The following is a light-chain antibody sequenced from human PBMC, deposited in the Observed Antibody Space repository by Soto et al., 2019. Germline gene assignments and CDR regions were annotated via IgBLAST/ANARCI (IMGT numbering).Light chain of an antibody. Sequence: EIVLTQSPGTLSLSPGERATLSCRASQSVSSSYLAWYQQKPGQAPRLLIYGASSRATGIPDRFSGSGSGTDFTLTISRLEPEDFAVYYCQPYGGSWTFGQGTKVEIK. CDR1: QSVSSSY. CDR2: GAS. J-gene: IGKJ1*01. CDR3: QPYGGSWT. V-gene: IGKV3-20*01.